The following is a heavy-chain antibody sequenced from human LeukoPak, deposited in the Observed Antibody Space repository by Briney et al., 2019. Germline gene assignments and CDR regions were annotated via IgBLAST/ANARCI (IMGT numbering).Heavy chain of an antibody. Sequence: PGKSLRLSCAASGFTFSGYPIHWVRQAPGKGLEWVGDIWYDGSHTYYADSVKGRFTISRDNSMNTLYMQMNSLRGEDAAVYYCVRGGYCSGTSCAHYDGMDVWGQGSTVTVSS. CDR3: VRGGYCSGTSCAHYDGMDV. CDR2: IWYDGSHT. J-gene: IGHJ6*02. D-gene: IGHD2-2*01. V-gene: IGHV3-33*01. CDR1: GFTFSGYP.